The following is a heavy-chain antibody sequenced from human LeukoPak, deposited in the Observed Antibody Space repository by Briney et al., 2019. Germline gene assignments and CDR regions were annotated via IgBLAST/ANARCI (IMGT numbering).Heavy chain of an antibody. CDR3: ARDPHF. J-gene: IGHJ4*02. V-gene: IGHV4-4*07. Sequence: PSETLSLTCTVSGGSISSYYWSWIRQPAGKGLVWIGRIYTSGSTNYNPSLKSRVTMSVDTSKNQFSLKLGSVTAADTAVYYCARDPHFWGQGTLVTVSS. CDR2: IYTSGST. CDR1: GGSISSYY.